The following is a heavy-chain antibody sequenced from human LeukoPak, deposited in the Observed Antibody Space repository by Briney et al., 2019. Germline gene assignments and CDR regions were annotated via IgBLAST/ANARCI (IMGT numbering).Heavy chain of an antibody. Sequence: PGGSLRLSCAASGFTFRSYFMHWVRQAPGKGLVWVSRSNTDGSNTSYADSVKGRFTISRDNAKNTLYLQMNSLRAEDTAVYYCARAAAGTYGMDVWGKGTTVTVSS. CDR1: GFTFRSYF. V-gene: IGHV3-74*01. CDR2: SNTDGSNT. J-gene: IGHJ6*04. CDR3: ARAAAGTYGMDV. D-gene: IGHD6-13*01.